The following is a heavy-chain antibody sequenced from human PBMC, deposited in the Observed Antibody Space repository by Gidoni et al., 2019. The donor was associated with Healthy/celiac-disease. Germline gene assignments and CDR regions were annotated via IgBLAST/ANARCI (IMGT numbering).Heavy chain of an antibody. D-gene: IGHD4-17*01. J-gene: IGHJ4*02. Sequence: QVQLVESGGGVVQPGRSLGLSCAASGFTFSSYDMHWVRQAPGKGLVWVAVISYDGSNKYYADSVKGRFTISRDNSKNTLYLQMNSLRAEDTGVYYCARESLLFYGDHSRPIDYGGQGTLVTVSS. CDR1: GFTFSSYD. CDR3: ARESLLFYGDHSRPIDY. V-gene: IGHV3-30-3*01. CDR2: ISYDGSNK.